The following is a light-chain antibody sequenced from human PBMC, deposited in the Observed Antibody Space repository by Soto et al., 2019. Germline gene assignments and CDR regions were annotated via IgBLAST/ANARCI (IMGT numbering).Light chain of an antibody. Sequence: EILMTQSPATMSVSPGERATLSCRASHTISSSYLAWCQRKPGQAPRLLIYDASTRATGVPARFSGSGSGTDFTLTISSLQSEDFAVYYCQHYGSSSWTFGQGTKVDIK. CDR2: DAS. CDR1: HTISSSY. V-gene: IGKV3-20*01. CDR3: QHYGSSSWT. J-gene: IGKJ1*01.